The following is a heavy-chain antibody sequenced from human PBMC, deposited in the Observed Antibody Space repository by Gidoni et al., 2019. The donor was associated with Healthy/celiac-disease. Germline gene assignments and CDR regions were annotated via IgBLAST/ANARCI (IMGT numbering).Heavy chain of an antibody. D-gene: IGHD2-15*01. J-gene: IGHJ6*02. V-gene: IGHV3-15*01. CDR3: TTVSGYCSGGSCPANYYYYYGMDV. CDR2: IKSKTDGGTT. CDR1: GFTFSNAG. Sequence: EVQLVESGGGLVKPGGSLRLSCAASGFTFSNAGMSWVRQAPGKGLEWVGRIKSKTDGGTTDYAAPVKGRFTISRDDSKNTLYLQMNSLKTEDTAVYYCTTVSGYCSGGSCPANYYYYYGMDVWGQGTTVTVSS.